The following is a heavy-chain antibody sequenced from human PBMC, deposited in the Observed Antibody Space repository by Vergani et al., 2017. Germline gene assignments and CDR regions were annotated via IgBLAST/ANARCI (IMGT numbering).Heavy chain of an antibody. CDR2: ISSSGSTI. D-gene: IGHD1-1*01. CDR3: ARDVFIGTAGYYYMDV. V-gene: IGHV3-11*01. Sequence: QVQLVESGGGLVKPGGSLRLSCAASGFTFSDYYMSWIRQAPGKGLEGVSYISSSGSTIYYADSVKGRFTISRDNAKNSLDLQMNSLRAEDTAVYYCARDVFIGTAGYYYMDVWGKGTTVTVSS. CDR1: GFTFSDYY. J-gene: IGHJ6*03.